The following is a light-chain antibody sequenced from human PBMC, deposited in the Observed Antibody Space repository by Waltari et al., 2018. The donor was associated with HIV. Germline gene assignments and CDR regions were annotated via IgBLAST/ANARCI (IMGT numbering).Light chain of an antibody. Sequence: DIVLTQSPDSLAVSLGERATINCKSSQSVLYSYKNKNCLAWYQQKPGQPPNWLIYWASTREASVLDERSGGGSCTEFSLIINSLQAEDVAIDYCQQYYNTPYAFGQGTKLEIK. CDR2: WAS. CDR1: QSVLYSYKNKNC. CDR3: QQYYNTPYA. V-gene: IGKV4-1*01. J-gene: IGKJ2*01.